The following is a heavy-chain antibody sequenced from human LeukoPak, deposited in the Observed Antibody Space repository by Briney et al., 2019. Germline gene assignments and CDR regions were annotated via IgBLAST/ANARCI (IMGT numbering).Heavy chain of an antibody. CDR3: AREGYCRDDTCLSYDAFDI. V-gene: IGHV3-48*03. Sequence: GGSLRLSCAASGFAFSSFEINLVRQAPGKGLEWVSYISSRATNIYYADCVKGRFTISRDNAKNSLYLQMNSLRAEDTAVYYCAREGYCRDDTCLSYDAFDIWGQGTMVTVSS. J-gene: IGHJ3*02. CDR1: GFAFSSFE. D-gene: IGHD2-15*01. CDR2: ISSRATNI.